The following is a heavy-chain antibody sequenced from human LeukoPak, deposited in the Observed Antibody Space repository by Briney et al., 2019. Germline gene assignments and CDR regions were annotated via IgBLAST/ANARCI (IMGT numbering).Heavy chain of an antibody. Sequence: GGSLRLSCAASGFNFRGYTMNWVRQAPGKGLEWVSSISSSGSSIYYADSVKGRFTISRDNSKNTLYLQMNSLRAEDTAVYYCATGSGTWGQGTRVTVSS. CDR3: ATGSGT. CDR1: GFNFRGYT. V-gene: IGHV3-21*04. J-gene: IGHJ5*02. CDR2: ISSSGSSI.